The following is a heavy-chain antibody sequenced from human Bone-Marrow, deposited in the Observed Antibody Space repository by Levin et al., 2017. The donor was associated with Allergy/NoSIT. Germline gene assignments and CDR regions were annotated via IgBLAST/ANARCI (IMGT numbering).Heavy chain of an antibody. J-gene: IGHJ4*02. CDR2: IKQDGSEK. CDR1: GVTFSSDW. Sequence: GESLKISCAASGVTFSSDWMSWVRQAPGKGLEWVANIKQDGSEKYYVDSVKGRFTISRDNAKNSLYLQMNSLRAEDTAVYYCARDSKRPPENDYWGQGTLVTVSS. V-gene: IGHV3-7*01. CDR3: ARDSKRPPENDY. D-gene: IGHD1-14*01.